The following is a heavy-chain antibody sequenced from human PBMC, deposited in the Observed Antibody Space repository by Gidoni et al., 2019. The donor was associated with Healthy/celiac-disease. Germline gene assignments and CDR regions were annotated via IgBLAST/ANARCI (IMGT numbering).Heavy chain of an antibody. V-gene: IGHV4-59*01. CDR1: GGSISSYY. CDR3: AGSGSYLVIDY. D-gene: IGHD3-10*01. J-gene: IGHJ4*02. Sequence: QVQLQESGPGLVKPSETLSLTCTVSGGSISSYYWSWIRQPPGKGLEWIGYIYYSGSTNYNPSLKSRVTISVDTSKNQFSLKLSSVTAADTAVYYCAGSGSYLVIDYWGQGTLVTVSS. CDR2: IYYSGST.